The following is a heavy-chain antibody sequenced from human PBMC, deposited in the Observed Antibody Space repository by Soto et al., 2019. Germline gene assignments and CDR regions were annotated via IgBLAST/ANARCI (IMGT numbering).Heavy chain of an antibody. V-gene: IGHV3-64*01. D-gene: IGHD6-13*01. CDR1: GFTFSSYA. CDR2: ISSNGGST. Sequence: GGSLRLSCAASGFTFSSYAMHWVRQAPGKGLEYVSAISSNGGSTYYANSVKGRFTISRDNSKNTLYLQMGSLRAEDMAVYYCARDGSPGTATWLAAAAPGWFDPWGQGTLVTVSS. J-gene: IGHJ5*02. CDR3: ARDGSPGTATWLAAAAPGWFDP.